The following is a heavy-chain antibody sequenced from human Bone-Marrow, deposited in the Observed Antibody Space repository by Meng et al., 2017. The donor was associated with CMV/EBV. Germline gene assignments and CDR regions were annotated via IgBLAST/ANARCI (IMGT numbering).Heavy chain of an antibody. D-gene: IGHD6-13*01. CDR1: GGSVNSSSYY. V-gene: IGHV4-61*01. J-gene: IGHJ4*02. Sequence: SETLSLTCTVSGGSVNSSSYYWTWIRQPPGKGLEWIGYIYYSGSTNYNPSLKSRVTISVDTSKNQFSLKLSSVTAADTAVYYCARVRQLVLDYWGQGTLVTVSS. CDR3: ARVRQLVLDY. CDR2: IYYSGST.